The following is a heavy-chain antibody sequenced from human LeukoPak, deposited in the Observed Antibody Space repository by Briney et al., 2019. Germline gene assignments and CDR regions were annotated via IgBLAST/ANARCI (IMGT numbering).Heavy chain of an antibody. CDR2: INHSGST. Sequence: SETLSLTCAVYGGSFSGYYWSWIANPQGKGLEWIGEINHSGSTNYNPSLKSRVTISVDTSKNQFSLKLSSVTAADTAVYYCAGGMIAVAGKGFDYWGQGTLVTVSS. CDR1: GGSFSGYY. D-gene: IGHD6-19*01. CDR3: AGGMIAVAGKGFDY. J-gene: IGHJ4*02. V-gene: IGHV4-34*01.